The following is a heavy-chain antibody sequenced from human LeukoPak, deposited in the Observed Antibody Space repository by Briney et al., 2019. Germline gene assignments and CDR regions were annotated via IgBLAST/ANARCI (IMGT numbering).Heavy chain of an antibody. CDR3: ARATYYYDSSGYYLDY. CDR2: ITHSRSP. D-gene: IGHD3-22*01. Sequence: PSETLSLTCAVYGGSFSGYYWSWIRKPPGKGMGRIGVITHSRSPNSNPSLTRQVTISVDTSKNQFSLELSSVTAADTAVYYCARATYYYDSSGYYLDYWGQGTLVTVSS. V-gene: IGHV4-34*01. CDR1: GGSFSGYY. J-gene: IGHJ4*02.